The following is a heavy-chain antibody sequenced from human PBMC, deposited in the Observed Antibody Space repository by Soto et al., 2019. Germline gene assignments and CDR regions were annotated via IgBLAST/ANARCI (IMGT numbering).Heavy chain of an antibody. CDR2: FIPIIGGG. CDR3: ARRSVSHSNAFDF. V-gene: IGHV1-69*01. Sequence: QVQLVQSGAELKKPGSSVKVACKASGGTFRNLAINWVRQAPGQGLEWMGGFIPIIGGGINAQKFQGRVTITSDESTSTAYMELSSLKSEDTAMYFCARRSVSHSNAFDFWGQGTMVTVSS. CDR1: GGTFRNLA. D-gene: IGHD2-15*01. J-gene: IGHJ3*01.